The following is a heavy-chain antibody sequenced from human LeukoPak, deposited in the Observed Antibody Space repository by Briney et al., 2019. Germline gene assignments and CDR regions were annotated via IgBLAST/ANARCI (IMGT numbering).Heavy chain of an antibody. CDR2: IRSKAYGGTT. CDR3: TRDLIPYYYGSGSYYTPYDY. J-gene: IGHJ4*02. CDR1: GFTFGDYA. D-gene: IGHD3-10*01. Sequence: GGSLRLSCTASGFTFGDYAMSWVRQARGKGLEGVGFIRSKAYGGTTEYAASVKGRFTISRDDSKSIAYLQMNSLKTEDTAVYYCTRDLIPYYYGSGSYYTPYDYWGQGTLVTVSS. V-gene: IGHV3-49*04.